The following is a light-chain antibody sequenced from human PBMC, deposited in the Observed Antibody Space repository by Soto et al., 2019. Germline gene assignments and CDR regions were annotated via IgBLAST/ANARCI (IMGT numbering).Light chain of an antibody. CDR3: SSYTSSSSVV. CDR1: RSDDGGYNY. CDR2: DVS. V-gene: IGLV2-14*01. Sequence: QSALTQPASVSGSPGQSITISCTGTRSDDGGYNYVSWYQQHPGKAPKLMIYDVSNRPSGVSNRFSGSKSGNTASLTISGLQAEDEADYYCSSYTSSSSVVFGGGTKLTVL. J-gene: IGLJ2*01.